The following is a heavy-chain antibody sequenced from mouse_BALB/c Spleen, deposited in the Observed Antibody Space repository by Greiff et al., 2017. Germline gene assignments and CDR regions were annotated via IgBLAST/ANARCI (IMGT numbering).Heavy chain of an antibody. V-gene: IGHV14-3*02. CDR1: GFNIKDTY. CDR3: AREMDY. J-gene: IGHJ4*01. CDR2: IDPANGNT. Sequence: EVQVVESGAELVKPGASVKLSCTASGFNIKDTYMHWVKQRPEQGLEWIGRIDPANGNTKYDPKFQGKATITADTSSNTAYLQLSSLTSEDTAVYYCAREMDYWGQGTSVTVSS.